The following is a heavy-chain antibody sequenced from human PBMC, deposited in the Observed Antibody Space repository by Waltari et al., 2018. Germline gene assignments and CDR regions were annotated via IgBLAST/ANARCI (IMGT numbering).Heavy chain of an antibody. Sequence: EVQLVESGGGLVQTGGSLRLSCAASGFTFSSYWMSWVGQAPGKGLEWVANIKQDGSEKYYVDSVKGRFTISRDNAKNSLYLQMNSLRAEDTAVYYCARATYYYDSSGYYYFDYWGQGTLVTVSS. CDR1: GFTFSSYW. J-gene: IGHJ4*02. CDR2: IKQDGSEK. V-gene: IGHV3-7*01. CDR3: ARATYYYDSSGYYYFDY. D-gene: IGHD3-22*01.